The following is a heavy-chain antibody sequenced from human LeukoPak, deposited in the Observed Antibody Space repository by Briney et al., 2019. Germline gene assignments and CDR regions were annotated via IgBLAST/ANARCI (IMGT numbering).Heavy chain of an antibody. Sequence: ASVKVSCKASGGTFSSYAISWVRQAPGQGLEWKGRIIPIFGTANYAQKFQGRVTITTDESTSTAYMELSSLRSEGTAVYYCATQSGVVAATASYYYYMDVWGKGTTVTVSS. V-gene: IGHV1-69*05. J-gene: IGHJ6*03. CDR1: GGTFSSYA. D-gene: IGHD2-15*01. CDR3: ATQSGVVAATASYYYYMDV. CDR2: IIPIFGTA.